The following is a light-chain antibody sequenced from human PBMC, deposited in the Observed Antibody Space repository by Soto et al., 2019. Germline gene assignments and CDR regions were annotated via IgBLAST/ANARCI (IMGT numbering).Light chain of an antibody. V-gene: IGLV7-43*01. CDR1: TGAVTSGYY. Sequence: QTVVTQEPSLTVSTGGTVTLTCASSTGAVTSGYYPNWFQQKPGQAPRALLYSTSNKHSWTPARFSGSLLGGKAALTLSGVQPEDEAEYYCLLYNGGAVVFGGGTKLTVL. CDR3: LLYNGGAVV. CDR2: STS. J-gene: IGLJ2*01.